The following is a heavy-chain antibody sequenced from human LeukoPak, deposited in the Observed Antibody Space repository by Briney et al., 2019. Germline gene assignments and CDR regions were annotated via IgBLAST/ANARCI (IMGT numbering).Heavy chain of an antibody. CDR3: ARTSGSRYYFDY. J-gene: IGHJ4*02. CDR1: GFSLSTSGMC. V-gene: IGHV2-70*11. Sequence: SGPALLHTTPTLTLTFTFSGFSLSTSGMCVSWIRQPPGKALEWLARTDWDDDKYYSTSLKTRLTISKDTSKNQVVLTMTNMDPVDTATYYCARTSGSRYYFDYWGQRTLVTVSS. CDR2: TDWDDDK. D-gene: IGHD1-26*01.